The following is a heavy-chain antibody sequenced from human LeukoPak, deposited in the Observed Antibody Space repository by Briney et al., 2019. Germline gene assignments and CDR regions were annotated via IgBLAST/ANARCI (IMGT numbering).Heavy chain of an antibody. CDR1: GFTFSSYW. V-gene: IGHV3-7*01. CDR2: IKQDGSEK. D-gene: IGHD3-10*01. Sequence: GGSLRLSCAASGFTFSSYWMSWVRQAPGKGLEWVANIKQDGSEKYYVDSVKGRFTISRDNAKNSLYLQMNSLRAEDTAVYYCARVNPQNYYGSGSYFFYYMDAWGKGTTVTISS. CDR3: ARVNPQNYYGSGSYFFYYMDA. J-gene: IGHJ6*03.